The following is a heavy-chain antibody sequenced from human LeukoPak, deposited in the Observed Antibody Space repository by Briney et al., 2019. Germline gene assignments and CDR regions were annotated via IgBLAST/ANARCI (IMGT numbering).Heavy chain of an antibody. CDR2: IIPIFGTA. D-gene: IGHD5/OR15-5a*01. CDR3: ARGAGLRGNFDY. V-gene: IGHV1-69*13. J-gene: IGHJ4*02. CDR1: GGTFSSYA. Sequence: VKVSCKASGGTFSSYAISWVRQAPGQGLEWMGGIIPIFGTANYAQKFQGRVTITAGESTSTAYMELSSLRSEDTAVYYCARGAGLRGNFDYWGQGTLVTVSS.